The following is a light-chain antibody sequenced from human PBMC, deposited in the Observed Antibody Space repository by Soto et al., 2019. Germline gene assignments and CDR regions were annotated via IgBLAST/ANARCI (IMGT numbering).Light chain of an antibody. CDR3: MQALQTPAT. J-gene: IGKJ1*01. V-gene: IGKV2-28*01. CDR1: QSLLHSNGYNY. Sequence: DILMTQSPLSLPFTPGEPSSISCRSSQSLLHSNGYNYLDWYLQKPGQSPQLLIYLGSNRASGVPDRFSGSGSGTDFTLKISRVEAEDVGVYYCMQALQTPATFGQGTKVDIK. CDR2: LGS.